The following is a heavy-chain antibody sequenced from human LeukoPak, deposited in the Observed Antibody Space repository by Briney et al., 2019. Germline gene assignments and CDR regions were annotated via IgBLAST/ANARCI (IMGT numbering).Heavy chain of an antibody. J-gene: IGHJ4*02. CDR3: ARSTSWYADY. CDR1: GFTFSSYS. CDR2: ISSSSSTI. D-gene: IGHD6-13*01. V-gene: IGHV3-48*01. Sequence: GGSLRLSCAASGFTFSSYSMNWVRQAPGKGLEWVSYISSSSSTIDYADSVRGRFTISRDNAKNSLYLQMNSLRAEDTAVYYCARSTSWYADYWGQGTLVTVSS.